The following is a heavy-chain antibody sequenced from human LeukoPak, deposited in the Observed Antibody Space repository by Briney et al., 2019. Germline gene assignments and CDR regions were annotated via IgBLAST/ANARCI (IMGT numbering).Heavy chain of an antibody. CDR2: IYSGGST. Sequence: QSGGSLRLSCAASGFTVSSNYMSWVRQAPGKGLEWVSVIYSGGSTYYADSVKGRFTISRDNSKNTLYLQMNNLRAEDTAVYYCARDRGYYDSSGSTSWGQGTLVTVSS. J-gene: IGHJ5*02. D-gene: IGHD3-22*01. V-gene: IGHV3-66*01. CDR1: GFTVSSNY. CDR3: ARDRGYYDSSGSTS.